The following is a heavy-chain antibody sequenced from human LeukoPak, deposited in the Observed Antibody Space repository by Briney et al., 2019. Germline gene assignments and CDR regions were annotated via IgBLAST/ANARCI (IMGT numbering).Heavy chain of an antibody. CDR1: GGSVSSGIYY. Sequence: PSETLSLTCAVSGGSVSSGIYYWSWIRQPPGKGLEWIGYIYYSGSTNYNPSLKSRVTISVDTSKNQFSLKLSSVTAADTAVYYCAGGPYYYDSYHDYWGQGTLVTVSS. V-gene: IGHV4-61*01. J-gene: IGHJ4*02. CDR2: IYYSGST. CDR3: AGGPYYYDSYHDY. D-gene: IGHD3-22*01.